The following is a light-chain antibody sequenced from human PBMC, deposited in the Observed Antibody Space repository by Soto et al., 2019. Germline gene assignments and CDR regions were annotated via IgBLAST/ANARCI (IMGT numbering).Light chain of an antibody. V-gene: IGKV3-20*01. CDR1: QSVRNNY. Sequence: EIVLTPSPGTLFLSPGERATLSCRASQSVRNNYLAWYQQNPGQAPRLLIYGTSNRATGIPDRFSGSGSGTNFTLTISRLEPEDFAVYYCQQYGSSGTFGQGTNVDI. CDR2: GTS. CDR3: QQYGSSGT. J-gene: IGKJ1*01.